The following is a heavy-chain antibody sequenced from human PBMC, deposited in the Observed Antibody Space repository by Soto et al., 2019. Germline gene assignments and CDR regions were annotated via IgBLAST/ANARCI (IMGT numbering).Heavy chain of an antibody. CDR2: IWCDGSNK. D-gene: IGHD1-26*01. V-gene: IGHV3-33*01. Sequence: GGSLRLSCAASGFTFSSYAMHWVRQAPGKGLEWVAVIWCDGSNKYYADSVKGRFTISRDNSKNTLYLQMKSLRAEDTAVYYCAREEKIWWDNYHDCTAVWGQGTTVTVSS. CDR1: GFTFSSYA. CDR3: AREEKIWWDNYHDCTAV. J-gene: IGHJ6*02.